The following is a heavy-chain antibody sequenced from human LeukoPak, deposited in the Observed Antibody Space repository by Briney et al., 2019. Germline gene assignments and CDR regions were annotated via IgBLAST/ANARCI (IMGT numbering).Heavy chain of an antibody. D-gene: IGHD6-19*01. V-gene: IGHV3-23*01. J-gene: IGHJ4*02. CDR3: AKDQRSIAVAGYFDY. CDR2: ISYSGGST. Sequence: GGSLRLSCAASEFTFSSYAMSWVRQAPGKGLEWVSGISYSGGSTYYADPVKGRFTISRDNSKNTLYLQMNSLRAEDTAVYYCAKDQRSIAVAGYFDYWGQGTLVTVSS. CDR1: EFTFSSYA.